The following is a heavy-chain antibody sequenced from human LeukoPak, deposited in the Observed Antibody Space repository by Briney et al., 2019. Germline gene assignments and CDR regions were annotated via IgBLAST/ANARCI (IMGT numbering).Heavy chain of an antibody. CDR3: ATHTYYYGSGSYWD. CDR1: GYSISSGYY. Sequence: PSETPSLTCTVSGYSISSGYYWGWIRQPPVKGLEWIGSIYHSGSTYYNPSLKSRVTISVDTSKNQFSLKLSSVTAADTAVYYCATHTYYYGSGSYWDWGQGTLVTVSS. D-gene: IGHD3-10*01. CDR2: IYHSGST. V-gene: IGHV4-38-2*02. J-gene: IGHJ4*02.